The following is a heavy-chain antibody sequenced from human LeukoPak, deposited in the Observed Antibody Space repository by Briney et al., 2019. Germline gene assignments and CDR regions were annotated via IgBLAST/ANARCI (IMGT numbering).Heavy chain of an antibody. CDR2: IIPIFGTA. CDR1: GGTFSSYA. CDR3: ATNYFGPFDY. D-gene: IGHD3-10*01. Sequence: RASVKVSCKASGGTFSSYAISWVRQAPGQGLEWMGGIIPIFGTANYAQKFQGRVTITADKSTSTVYMQLSSLRSEDTAVYYCATNYFGPFDYWGQGTLVTVSS. V-gene: IGHV1-69*06. J-gene: IGHJ4*02.